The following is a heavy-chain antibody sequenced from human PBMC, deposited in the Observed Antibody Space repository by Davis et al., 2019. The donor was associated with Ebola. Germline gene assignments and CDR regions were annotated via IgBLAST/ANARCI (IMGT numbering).Heavy chain of an antibody. CDR2: IYHSGST. CDR3: ANTYYDYIWGSYRPKRGYGMDV. CDR1: GYSISSGYY. Sequence: PSETLSLTCTVSGYSISSGYYWGWIRQPPGKGLEWIGSIYHSGSTYYNPSLKSRVTISVDTSKNQFSLKLSSVTAADTAVYYCANTYYDYIWGSYRPKRGYGMDVWGQGTTVTVSS. V-gene: IGHV4-38-2*02. D-gene: IGHD3-16*02. J-gene: IGHJ6*02.